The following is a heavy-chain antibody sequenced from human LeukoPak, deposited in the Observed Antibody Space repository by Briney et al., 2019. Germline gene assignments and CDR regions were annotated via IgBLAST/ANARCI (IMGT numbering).Heavy chain of an antibody. Sequence: QSGGSLRLSCAASGFSFSSYGMAWVRQAPGQGLEWVAVISVSATATNYAASVKGRFTISRDDSKNTLYLQMNSLRVEDTATYYCVKEGGFRIPFDYWGQGTLVTVFS. V-gene: IGHV3-23*01. D-gene: IGHD2-15*01. CDR2: ISVSATAT. CDR1: GFSFSSYG. J-gene: IGHJ4*02. CDR3: VKEGGFRIPFDY.